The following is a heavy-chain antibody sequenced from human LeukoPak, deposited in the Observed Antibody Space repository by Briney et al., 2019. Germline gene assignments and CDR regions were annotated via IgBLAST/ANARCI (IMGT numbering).Heavy chain of an antibody. CDR1: GYIFSNYA. Sequence: ASVKVSCKASGYIFSNYAISWVRQAPGQGLEWMGWINNHNGGTNYAQKLKGRVTMTRDTSIATAYMELTSLTSDDTAIYYCARKSRDDSYFDYWGQGTPVTVSS. CDR2: INNHNGGT. V-gene: IGHV1-2*02. J-gene: IGHJ4*02. D-gene: IGHD3-3*01. CDR3: ARKSRDDSYFDY.